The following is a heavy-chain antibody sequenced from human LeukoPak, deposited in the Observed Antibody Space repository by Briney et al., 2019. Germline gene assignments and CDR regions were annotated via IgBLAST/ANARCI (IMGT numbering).Heavy chain of an antibody. CDR1: GFTFSSYA. V-gene: IGHV3-23*01. CDR3: AKDLRYVTMVRGVIDYYGMDV. D-gene: IGHD3-10*01. J-gene: IGHJ6*02. CDR2: ISGSGGST. Sequence: GGSLRLSCAASGFTFSSYAMSWVRQAPGKGLEWVSAISGSGGSTYYADSVKGRFTISRDNSKNTLYLQMNSLRAEDTAVYYCAKDLRYVTMVRGVIDYYGMDVWGQGTTVTVSS.